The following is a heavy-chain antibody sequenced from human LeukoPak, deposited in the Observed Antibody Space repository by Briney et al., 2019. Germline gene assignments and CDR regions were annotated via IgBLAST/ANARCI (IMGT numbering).Heavy chain of an antibody. Sequence: GGSLRLSCAASGFTFSSHWMHWVRQAPGKGLEWVAIIWSDGSNKYYADSVKGRFTISRDNSKNTMYLQMNSLRVEDTAVYYCARGAYAAAAGFDYWGQGTLVSVSS. CDR3: ARGAYAAAAGFDY. CDR1: GFTFSSHW. V-gene: IGHV3-33*08. J-gene: IGHJ4*02. D-gene: IGHD6-25*01. CDR2: IWSDGSNK.